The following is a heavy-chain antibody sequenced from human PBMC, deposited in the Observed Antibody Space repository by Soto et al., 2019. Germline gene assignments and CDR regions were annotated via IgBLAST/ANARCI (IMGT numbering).Heavy chain of an antibody. Sequence: QVQIVQSGAEEKKPGASVKVSCKASGYTFTGYAMQWVRQAPGQRLEGMEWINAGNGNTKYSQKFQGRVTMTRDTSGSTAYMELSSLRSEDTAVYYCARADGVGVGGPGGQGTLVTVSS. D-gene: IGHD2-15*01. J-gene: IGHJ5*02. CDR1: GYTFTGYA. CDR3: ARADGVGVGGP. CDR2: INAGNGNT. V-gene: IGHV1-3*05.